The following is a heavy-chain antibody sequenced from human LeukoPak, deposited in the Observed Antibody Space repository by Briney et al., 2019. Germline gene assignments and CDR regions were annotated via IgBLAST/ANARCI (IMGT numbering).Heavy chain of an antibody. CDR2: ISYDGSNK. CDR3: ARDKPGYSRGYSYGYGGFDY. V-gene: IGHV3-30-3*01. Sequence: GGSLGLSCAASGFTFSSYAMHWVRQAPGKGLEWVAVISYDGSNKYYADSVKGRFTISRDNSKNTLYLQMNSLRAEDTAVYYCARDKPGYSRGYSYGYGGFDYWGQGTLVTVSS. D-gene: IGHD5-18*01. CDR1: GFTFSSYA. J-gene: IGHJ4*02.